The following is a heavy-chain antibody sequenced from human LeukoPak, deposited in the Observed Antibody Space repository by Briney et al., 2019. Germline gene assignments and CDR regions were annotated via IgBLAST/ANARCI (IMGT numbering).Heavy chain of an antibody. V-gene: IGHV4-30-4*01. D-gene: IGHD3-22*01. J-gene: IGHJ4*02. CDR1: GGSISSGDYY. CDR2: IYYSGST. CDR3: AREGYYYDSSGYSSYYFDY. Sequence: SETLSLTCTVSGGSISSGDYYWSWIRQPPGKGLEWIGYIYYSGSTYYNPSLKSRLTISVDTSKNQFSLKLSSVTAADTAVYYCAREGYYYDSSGYSSYYFDYWGQGTLVTVSS.